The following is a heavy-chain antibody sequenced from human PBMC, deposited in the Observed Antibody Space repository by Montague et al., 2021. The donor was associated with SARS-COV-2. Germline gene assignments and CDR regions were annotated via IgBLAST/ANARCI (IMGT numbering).Heavy chain of an antibody. Sequence: SLRLSCAASGFTFDDYAMHWVRQAPGKGLEWVSGISWNSSSISYADSVKGRFTISRDNAKNSLYLQMNSLRAEDTALYYYAKDMGPYGSGPYGMDVWGQGTTVTVSS. CDR2: ISWNSSSI. D-gene: IGHD3-10*01. CDR1: GFTFDDYA. V-gene: IGHV3-9*01. J-gene: IGHJ6*02. CDR3: AKDMGPYGSGPYGMDV.